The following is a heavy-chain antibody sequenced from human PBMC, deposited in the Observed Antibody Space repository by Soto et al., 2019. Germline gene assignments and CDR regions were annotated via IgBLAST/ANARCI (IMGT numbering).Heavy chain of an antibody. CDR1: GFTFSSYG. CDR3: AKDRYSGTYPTDFDY. D-gene: IGHD1-26*01. CDR2: ISYDGGNE. Sequence: GGSLRLSCAGSGFTFSSYGIHWVRQAPGKGLEWVALISYDGGNEKYTESVKDRFTISRDDSHNVAYLQMSSLRTEDAAMYYCAKDRYSGTYPTDFDYWGQGSLVTVSS. J-gene: IGHJ4*02. V-gene: IGHV3-30*18.